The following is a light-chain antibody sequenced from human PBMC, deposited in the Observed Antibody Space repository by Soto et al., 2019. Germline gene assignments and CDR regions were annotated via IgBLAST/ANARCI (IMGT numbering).Light chain of an antibody. V-gene: IGKV3-20*01. CDR3: QQYDNSRA. CDR1: QSVDTRF. CDR2: GTY. J-gene: IGKJ1*01. Sequence: EVVLTQSPGTLSLSPGERAALSCRSSQSVDTRFLAWYQQKPGQAPRLLIYGTYSRATGIPDRFSGSGSGTDSTLTISRLEPEDFVVYYCQQYDNSRAFGQGTKVEIK.